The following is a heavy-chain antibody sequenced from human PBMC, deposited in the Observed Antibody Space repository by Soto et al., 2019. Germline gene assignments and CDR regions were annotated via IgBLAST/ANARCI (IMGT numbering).Heavy chain of an antibody. D-gene: IGHD6-13*01. J-gene: IGHJ6*02. CDR2: ISSSGSTI. Sequence: GGSLRLSCAASGFPFSDYYMSWIRQAPGKGLEWVSYISSSGSTIYYADSVKGRFTISRDNAKNSLCLQMNSLRAEDTAVYYCARENGSSCPCGGMDVWGQGTTVTVSS. V-gene: IGHV3-11*01. CDR3: ARENGSSCPCGGMDV. CDR1: GFPFSDYY.